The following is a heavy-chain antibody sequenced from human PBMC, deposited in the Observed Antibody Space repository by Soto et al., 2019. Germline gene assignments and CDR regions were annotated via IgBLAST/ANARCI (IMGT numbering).Heavy chain of an antibody. CDR2: ISAYNGNT. CDR1: GYTFISYG. V-gene: IGHV1-18*01. CDR3: AIAKREVIAGALGGRYGSDG. D-gene: IGHD6-13*01. Sequence: QVQLVQSGAEVKKPGASVKVSCKASGYTFISYGISWVRQAPGQGLEWMGWISAYNGNTNYAQKVQGRVTMSTDTSKSRAYMARRSLRAHDPAVYYCAIAKREVIAGALGGRYGSDGSGQGPTVTVSS. J-gene: IGHJ6*02.